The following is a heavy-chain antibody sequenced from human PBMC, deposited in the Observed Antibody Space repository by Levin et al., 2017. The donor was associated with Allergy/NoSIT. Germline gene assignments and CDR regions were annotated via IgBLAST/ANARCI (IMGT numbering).Heavy chain of an antibody. CDR2: INHSGST. J-gene: IGHJ4*02. D-gene: IGHD3-22*01. Sequence: PSETLSLTCAVYGGSFSGYYWSWIRQSPGKGLEWIGEINHSGSTNYNPSLKSRVTISVDTSKNQFSLKLSSVTAADTAVYYCAGCSSGYVGCYWGQGTLVTVSS. V-gene: IGHV4-34*01. CDR1: GGSFSGYY. CDR3: AGCSSGYVGCY.